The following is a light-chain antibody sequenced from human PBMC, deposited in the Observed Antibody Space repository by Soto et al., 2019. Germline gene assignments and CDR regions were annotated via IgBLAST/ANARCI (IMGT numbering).Light chain of an antibody. Sequence: QSALTQPASVSGSPGQSITISCTETSSDVGGYNYVSWYQQHPGKAPKVMIYEVSNRPSGVSNRLSGSKSGSTASLTISGLQAEDEADYYCSSYTSSSTPFVFGTGTKVTVL. CDR3: SSYTSSSTPFV. V-gene: IGLV2-14*01. J-gene: IGLJ1*01. CDR2: EVS. CDR1: SSDVGGYNY.